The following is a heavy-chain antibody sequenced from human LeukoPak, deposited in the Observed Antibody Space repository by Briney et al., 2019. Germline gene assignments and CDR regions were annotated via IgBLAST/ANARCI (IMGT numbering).Heavy chain of an antibody. CDR3: ARGQYYYGSGSYQNDY. CDR1: GGSFDGYY. Sequence: SETLSLTCAVFGGSFDGYYWSWIRQPPGKGLEWIGEITYDGSTNYNPSLKSRVTMSVDTSKNQFSLKLSSVTAADTAVYCCARGQYYYGSGSYQNDYWGQGTLVTVSS. CDR2: ITYDGST. J-gene: IGHJ4*02. D-gene: IGHD3-10*01. V-gene: IGHV4-34*01.